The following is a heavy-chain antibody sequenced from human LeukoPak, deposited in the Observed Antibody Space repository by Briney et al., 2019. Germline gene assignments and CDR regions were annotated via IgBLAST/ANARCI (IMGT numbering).Heavy chain of an antibody. CDR2: IYYSGST. D-gene: IGHD3-22*01. Sequence: SETLSHTCSVSGGSISSYYWSWIRQPPGKGLEWIGYIYYSGSTNYNPSLKSRVTISVDTPKNQFSLKLSSVTAADTAVYYCARALYYYDSSGPDAFDIWGQGTMVTVSS. CDR3: ARALYYYDSSGPDAFDI. V-gene: IGHV4-59*01. J-gene: IGHJ3*02. CDR1: GGSISSYY.